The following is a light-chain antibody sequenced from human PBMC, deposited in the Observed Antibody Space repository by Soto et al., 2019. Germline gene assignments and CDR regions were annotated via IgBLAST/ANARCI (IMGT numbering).Light chain of an antibody. Sequence: QSVLTQPRSVSGSPGQSVTISCTGTSSDVGGYNYVSWYQQHPGKAPKLMIYDVSKRPSGVPDRFSGSKSGNTASLTISGLQAEDEADYYCCSYAGSYTVILGGGTKVTVL. J-gene: IGLJ2*01. CDR2: DVS. CDR3: CSYAGSYTVI. V-gene: IGLV2-11*01. CDR1: SSDVGGYNY.